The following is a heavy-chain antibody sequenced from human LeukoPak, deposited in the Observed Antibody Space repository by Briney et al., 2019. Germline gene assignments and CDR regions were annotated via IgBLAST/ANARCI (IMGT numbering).Heavy chain of an antibody. Sequence: GGSLRLSCAASGFTFSSYGMSWVRQAPGKGLEWVSAISGSGGSTYYADSVKGRFTISRDNSKNTLYLQMNSLRAEDTAVYYCAKWVRVSRIVGATGYFDYWGQGTLVTVSS. CDR3: AKWVRVSRIVGATGYFDY. CDR2: ISGSGGST. D-gene: IGHD1-26*01. J-gene: IGHJ4*02. V-gene: IGHV3-23*01. CDR1: GFTFSSYG.